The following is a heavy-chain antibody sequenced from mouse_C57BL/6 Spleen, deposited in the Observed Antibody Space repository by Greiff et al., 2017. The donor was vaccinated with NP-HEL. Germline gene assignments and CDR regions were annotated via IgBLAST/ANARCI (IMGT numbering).Heavy chain of an antibody. Sequence: QVQLQQSGPELVKPGASVKISCKASGYAFSSSWMNWVKQRPGKGLEWIGRIYPGDGDTNYNGKFKGKATLTADKSSSTAYMQLSRLTSEDSAVYVCAKTAQATGFAYWGQGTLVTVSA. J-gene: IGHJ3*01. CDR1: GYAFSSSW. V-gene: IGHV1-82*01. CDR2: IYPGDGDT. CDR3: AKTAQATGFAY. D-gene: IGHD3-2*02.